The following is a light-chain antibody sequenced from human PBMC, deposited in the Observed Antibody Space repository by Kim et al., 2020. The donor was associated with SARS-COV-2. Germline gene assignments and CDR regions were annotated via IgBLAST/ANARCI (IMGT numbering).Light chain of an antibody. CDR2: EVS. V-gene: IGLV2-18*02. Sequence: GQSFTSSSTGTSWNVGSCTRVSWYHQPPGTAPKLMIYEVSNRHSGVPDRFSGSKSGNTASLAISGLQSEDEADYYCSSYASSSTWVFGGGTQLTVL. CDR3: SSYASSSTWV. CDR1: SWNVGSCTR. J-gene: IGLJ3*02.